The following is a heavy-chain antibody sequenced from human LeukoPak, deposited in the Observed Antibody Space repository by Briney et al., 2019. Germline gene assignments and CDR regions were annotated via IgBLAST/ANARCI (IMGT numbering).Heavy chain of an antibody. CDR3: ARVAGYLPTRWFDP. D-gene: IGHD6-25*01. CDR1: GGSISNYY. CDR2: INYTGST. J-gene: IGHJ5*02. Sequence: SETLFLTCTVSGGSISNYYWGWIRQPPGKGLEWIGEINYTGSTSYNPSLKSRVTISVDTSQNQFFLLPTSVTAADTAVYYCARVAGYLPTRWFDPWGQGTHVTVSS. V-gene: IGHV4-34*01.